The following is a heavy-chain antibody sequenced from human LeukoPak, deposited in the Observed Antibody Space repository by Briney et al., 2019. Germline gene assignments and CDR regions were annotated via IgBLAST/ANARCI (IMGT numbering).Heavy chain of an antibody. J-gene: IGHJ4*02. CDR1: GGSLSNYY. D-gene: IGHD5-12*01. CDR3: ARHERNGYYFYYFDY. V-gene: IGHV4-59*08. Sequence: SETLSLTCTVSGGSLSNYYWSWIRQPPGQGLEWIGYMYYSGSTSYNPSLKSRVTISGDTSKNQFSLKLSSVTAADTAVYYCARHERNGYYFYYFDYWGQGTLVTVSS. CDR2: MYYSGST.